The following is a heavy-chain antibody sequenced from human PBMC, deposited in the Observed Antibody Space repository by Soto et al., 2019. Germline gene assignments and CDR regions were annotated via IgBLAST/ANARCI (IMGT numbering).Heavy chain of an antibody. V-gene: IGHV3-30-3*01. Sequence: PGGSLRLSCAASGFTFSSYAMHWVRQAPGKGLEWVAVISYDGSNKYYADSVKGRFTISRDNSKNTLYLQMNSLRAEDTAVYYCALPSHSTIFGVVILTPEPYFDYWGQGTLVTVSS. CDR1: GFTFSSYA. D-gene: IGHD3-3*01. J-gene: IGHJ4*02. CDR3: ALPSHSTIFGVVILTPEPYFDY. CDR2: ISYDGSNK.